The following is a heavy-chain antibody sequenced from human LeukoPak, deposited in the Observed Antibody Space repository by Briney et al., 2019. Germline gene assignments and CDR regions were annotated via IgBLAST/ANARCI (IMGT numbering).Heavy chain of an antibody. CDR2: INPGGDNT. CDR1: GYTFTNYY. Sequence: ASVKVSCKASGYTFTNYYIHWVRQAPGQGLEWMGLINPGGDNTNYAQNFQGRVTMTRDTSISTAYMELSRLRSDDTAVYYCARNTGSGNGGTFDYWGQGTLVTVSS. D-gene: IGHD2-8*02. J-gene: IGHJ4*02. CDR3: ARNTGSGNGGTFDY. V-gene: IGHV1-46*01.